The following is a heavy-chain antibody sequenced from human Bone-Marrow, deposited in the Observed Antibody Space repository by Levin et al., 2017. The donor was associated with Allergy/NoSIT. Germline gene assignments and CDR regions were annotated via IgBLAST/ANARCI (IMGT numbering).Heavy chain of an antibody. D-gene: IGHD3-22*01. V-gene: IGHV3-7*01. J-gene: IGHJ6*02. CDR3: ASGYHYYYGMDV. Sequence: LSLTCADSGFSFSSTWMSWVRQAPGKGLEWVANIKQDGSEKNYVDSVKGRFTISRDNAKNSLYLQMNSLRAEDTAVYYCASGYHYYYGMDVWGQGTTVTVSS. CDR1: GFSFSSTW. CDR2: IKQDGSEK.